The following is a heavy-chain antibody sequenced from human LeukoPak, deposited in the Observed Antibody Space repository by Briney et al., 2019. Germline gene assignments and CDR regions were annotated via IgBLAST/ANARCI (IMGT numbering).Heavy chain of an antibody. CDR1: EFTSNNYA. J-gene: IGHJ4*02. CDR2: ISSSSYI. V-gene: IGHV3-69-1*01. D-gene: IGHD3-22*01. Sequence: KPGGYLRLYCAASEFTSNNYAVSWVRQAPGKGLEWVSSISSSSYIYYADSVKGRFTISRDTAKNSLYLQMNSLRAEDTAVYYCARSRGDSGYDYWGQGTLVTVSS. CDR3: ARSRGDSGYDY.